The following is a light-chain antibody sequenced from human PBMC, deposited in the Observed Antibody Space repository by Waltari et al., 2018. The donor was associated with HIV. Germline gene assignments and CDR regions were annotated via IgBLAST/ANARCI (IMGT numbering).Light chain of an antibody. CDR2: NVN. Sequence: QSPLTQPASVSGSPGQPVTITCHGTSGDVGSTMSVPWYQRHPGKGPRLNIYNVNVRPSGISSRFSGSKSGNTASLTISGLQADDEAEYICCSYAGTVTYLVFGGGTKLTVL. J-gene: IGLJ2*01. CDR1: SGDVGSTMS. V-gene: IGLV2-23*02. CDR3: CSYAGTVTYLV.